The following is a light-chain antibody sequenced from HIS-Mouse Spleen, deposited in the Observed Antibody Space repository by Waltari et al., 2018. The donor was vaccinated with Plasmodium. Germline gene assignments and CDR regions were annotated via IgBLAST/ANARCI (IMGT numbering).Light chain of an antibody. V-gene: IGLV2-14*03. CDR1: SSDVGGYNY. CDR3: SSYTSSSTLV. CDR2: DVS. J-gene: IGLJ2*01. Sequence: QSALTQPASVSGSPGQSITISCTGTSSDVGGYNYVSWYQQHPGKAPKLMIYDVSHRPSGVSKRFSGSKSGNTASLTISELQAEDEADYYCSSYTSSSTLVFGGGTKLTVL.